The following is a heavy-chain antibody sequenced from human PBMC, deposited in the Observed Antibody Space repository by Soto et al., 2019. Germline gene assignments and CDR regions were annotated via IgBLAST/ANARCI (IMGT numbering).Heavy chain of an antibody. J-gene: IGHJ4*01. CDR2: IVLTDSYT. CDR1: GYSIPNNW. Sequence: GESLKIACKGSGYSIPNNWITWVRQMRGQGLEWMWRIVLTDSYTSSSASCQGHNSLSPDRSFNTIYLHWSSLRPSDTATDYCARHGGAQYLSSGYHYALDYWGHGTTVAVSS. D-gene: IGHD3-22*01. V-gene: IGHV5-10-1*01. CDR3: ARHGGAQYLSSGYHYALDY.